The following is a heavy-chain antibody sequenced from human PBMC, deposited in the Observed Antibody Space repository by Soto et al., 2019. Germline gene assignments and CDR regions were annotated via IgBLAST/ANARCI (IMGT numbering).Heavy chain of an antibody. D-gene: IGHD6-13*01. CDR1: GGSISSYY. Sequence: PSETLSLTCTVSGGSISSYYWSWIRQPPGKGLEWIGNIYYSGSTIYNPSLKSRVTISVDTSKNQFSLKLNSVTAADTAVYYCAKVVSIGYSSSSLDYWGQGTLVTVSS. V-gene: IGHV4-59*01. CDR3: AKVVSIGYSSSSLDY. CDR2: IYYSGST. J-gene: IGHJ4*02.